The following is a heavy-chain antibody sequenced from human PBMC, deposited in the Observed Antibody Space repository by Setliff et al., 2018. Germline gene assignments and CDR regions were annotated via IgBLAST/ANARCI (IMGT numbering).Heavy chain of an antibody. Sequence: PGESLKISCAASGFTFSNYGMHWVRQAPGKGLEWVAVIWYDGINKYYADSVKGRFTISRDNSKNTLYLQMNSLRAEDAAVYYCAKDWGSDTVAPHHFFDPWGQGTLVTVSS. CDR3: AKDWGSDTVAPHHFFDP. D-gene: IGHD6-19*01. CDR2: IWYDGINK. CDR1: GFTFSNYG. V-gene: IGHV3-33*06. J-gene: IGHJ5*02.